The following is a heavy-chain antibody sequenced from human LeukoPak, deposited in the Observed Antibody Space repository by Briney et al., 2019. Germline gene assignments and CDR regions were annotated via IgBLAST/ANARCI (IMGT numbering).Heavy chain of an antibody. V-gene: IGHV3-23*01. CDR3: AKDFSGSYDY. D-gene: IGHD1-26*01. J-gene: IGHJ4*02. CDR1: GFTFSIYA. Sequence: AGGSLRLSCAASGFTFSIYAMSWVRQAPGKGLEWVSAMTASDERTYYADSVKGRFSISRDNAKNTLYLQMTSLRVEDTAVYFCAKDFSGSYDYWGQGTLVTVSS. CDR2: MTASDERT.